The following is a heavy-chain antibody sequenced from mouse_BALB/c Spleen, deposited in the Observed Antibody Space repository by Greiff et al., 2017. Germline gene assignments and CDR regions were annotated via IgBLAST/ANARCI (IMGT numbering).Heavy chain of an antibody. J-gene: IGHJ4*01. CDR1: GFTFSSYG. CDR3: ARENYYGPHYYAMDY. D-gene: IGHD1-2*01. V-gene: IGHV5-6-3*01. Sequence: EVKVVESGGGLVQPGGSLKLSCAASGFTFSSYGMSWVRQTPDKRLELVATINSNGGSTYYPDSVKGRFTISRDNAKNTLYLQMSSLKSEDTAMYYCARENYYGPHYYAMDYWGQGTSVTVSS. CDR2: INSNGGST.